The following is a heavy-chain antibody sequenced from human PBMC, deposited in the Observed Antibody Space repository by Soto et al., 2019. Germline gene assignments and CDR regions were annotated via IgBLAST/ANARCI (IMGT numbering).Heavy chain of an antibody. CDR3: ARATVQRHFDS. CDR1: GGSISNKY. CDR2: IYYTGST. Sequence: SETLSLTCTVSGGSISNKYWAWTRQPPGKGLEWIGYIYYTGSTTYHPSLTSRVAISLDTSMQQFSLRLNSVTAADTAVYYCARATVQRHFDSWGQGTLVTVSS. D-gene: IGHD4-4*01. V-gene: IGHV4-59*01. J-gene: IGHJ4*02.